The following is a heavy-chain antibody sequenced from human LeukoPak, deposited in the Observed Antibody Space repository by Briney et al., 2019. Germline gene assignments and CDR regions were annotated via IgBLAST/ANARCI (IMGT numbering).Heavy chain of an antibody. D-gene: IGHD6-13*01. J-gene: IGHJ6*02. V-gene: IGHV4-39*01. CDR2: IYYSGST. Sequence: SETLSLTCTVSGGSISSSSYYWGWIRQPPGKGLEWIGSIYYSGSTYYNPSLKSRVTISVDTSKNQFSLKLSSVTAADTAVYYCARYSSSWGYYYYGMDVWGQGTTVTVSS. CDR3: ARYSSSWGYYYYGMDV. CDR1: GGSISSSSYY.